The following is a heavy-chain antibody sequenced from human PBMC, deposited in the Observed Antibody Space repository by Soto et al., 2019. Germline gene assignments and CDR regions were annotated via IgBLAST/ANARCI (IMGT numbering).Heavy chain of an antibody. J-gene: IGHJ3*02. CDR2: IYYSGST. CDR3: ARSPYGIDAFDI. Sequence: SETLSLTCTVPGGSVSSGSYYWSWIRQPPGKGLEWIGYIYYSGSTNYNPSLKSRVTISVDTSKNQFSLKLSSVTAADTAVYYCARSPYGIDAFDIWGQGTMVTVSS. CDR1: GGSVSSGSYY. V-gene: IGHV4-61*01. D-gene: IGHD2-8*01.